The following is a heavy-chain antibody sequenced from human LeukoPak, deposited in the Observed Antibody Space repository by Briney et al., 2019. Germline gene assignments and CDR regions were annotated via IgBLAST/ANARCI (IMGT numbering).Heavy chain of an antibody. Sequence: SETLSLTCTVSGGSISSHYWSWIRQPPGKGLEWIGYIYYSGSTNYNPSLKSRVTISVDTSKNQFSLKLSSVTAADTAVYYCARHGSYYYDSSGYASGNWFDPWGQGTLVTVSS. CDR3: ARHGSYYYDSSGYASGNWFDP. CDR2: IYYSGST. J-gene: IGHJ5*02. V-gene: IGHV4-59*08. D-gene: IGHD3-22*01. CDR1: GGSISSHY.